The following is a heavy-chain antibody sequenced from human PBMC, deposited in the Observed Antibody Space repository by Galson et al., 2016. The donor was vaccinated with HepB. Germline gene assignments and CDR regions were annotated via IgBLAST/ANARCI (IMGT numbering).Heavy chain of an antibody. CDR3: ARDRGSYCGGDCSDYYFDY. J-gene: IGHJ4*02. CDR2: ISVTSTYT. V-gene: IGHV3-11*06. CDR1: GFTFSDYY. D-gene: IGHD2-21*02. Sequence: SLRLSCAASGFTFSDYYMSWIRQAPGKGLEWVSYISVTSTYTNYADSVKGRFTVSRDNAKNSLYLQMNTLRAEDTAIYYCARDRGSYCGGDCSDYYFDYWGQGILVTVSS.